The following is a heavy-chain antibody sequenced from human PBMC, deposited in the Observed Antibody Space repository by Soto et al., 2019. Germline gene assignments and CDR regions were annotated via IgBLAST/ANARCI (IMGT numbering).Heavy chain of an antibody. Sequence: GGYLRLSCTASKFTFNIYAMSWVRQAPGKGLEWISAITANGDTTYYAHSVKGRFTISRDNSKSTLYLQMNSLRAEDTAMYYCARPYVDLCCWPDYWGQGSLVTVSS. V-gene: IGHV3-23*01. CDR1: KFTFNIYA. CDR2: ITANGDTT. CDR3: ARPYVDLCCWPDY. J-gene: IGHJ4*01. D-gene: IGHD3-10*02.